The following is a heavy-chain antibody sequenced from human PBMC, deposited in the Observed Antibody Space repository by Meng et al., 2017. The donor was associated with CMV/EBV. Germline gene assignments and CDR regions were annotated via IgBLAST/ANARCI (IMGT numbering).Heavy chain of an antibody. Sequence: GGSLRLSCAASGFTFSSYAMSWVRQAPGKGPEWVSVISGSGGSTYYADSVKGRFTISRDNSKNTLYLQMNSLRADDTAVYYCAKDRPSYCSSTSCYPPIFGVVIMALDYWGQGTLVTVSS. CDR3: AKDRPSYCSSTSCYPPIFGVVIMALDY. CDR1: GFTFSSYA. V-gene: IGHV3-23*01. J-gene: IGHJ4*02. D-gene: IGHD2-2*01. CDR2: ISGSGGST.